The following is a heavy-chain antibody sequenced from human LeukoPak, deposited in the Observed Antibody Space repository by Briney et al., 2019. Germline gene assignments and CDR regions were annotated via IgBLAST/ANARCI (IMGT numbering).Heavy chain of an antibody. D-gene: IGHD3-9*01. Sequence: ASVKVSCKASGYTFTSYGISWVRQAPGQGLEWMGWISAYNGNTNYAQKLQGRVTMTTDTSTSTAYMELRSLRSDDTAVYYCAREREGYYDILTGHTPYYFDYWGQGTLVTVSS. V-gene: IGHV1-18*01. J-gene: IGHJ4*02. CDR3: AREREGYYDILTGHTPYYFDY. CDR2: ISAYNGNT. CDR1: GYTFTSYG.